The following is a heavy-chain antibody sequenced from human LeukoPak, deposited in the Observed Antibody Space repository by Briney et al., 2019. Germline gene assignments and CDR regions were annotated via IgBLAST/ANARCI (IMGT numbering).Heavy chain of an antibody. CDR2: IYYSGST. Sequence: PSETLPLTCTVSGGSISSYYWSWIRQPPGKGLEWIGYIYYSGSTNYNPSLKSRVTISVDTSKNQFSLKLSSVTAADTAVYYCAREERGYSYGRQYFQHWGQGTLVTVSS. V-gene: IGHV4-59*01. CDR1: GGSISSYY. CDR3: AREERGYSYGRQYFQH. D-gene: IGHD5-18*01. J-gene: IGHJ1*01.